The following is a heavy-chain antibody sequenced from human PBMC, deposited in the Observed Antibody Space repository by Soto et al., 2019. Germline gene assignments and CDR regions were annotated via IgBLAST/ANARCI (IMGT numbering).Heavy chain of an antibody. Sequence: QVQLVQSGAEVKKPGASMKVSCKASGFTFTSYGISWVREAPGQGLAWMGWVSAYNGNTHYAQKLQGRVTMTTDTSTTTAYMKLRSLRSEDTAVYYCSREGSSWQPHEYYSGQGTLVTVSS. CDR2: VSAYNGNT. J-gene: IGHJ4*02. V-gene: IGHV1-18*01. CDR1: GFTFTSYG. D-gene: IGHD6-13*01. CDR3: SREGSSWQPHEYY.